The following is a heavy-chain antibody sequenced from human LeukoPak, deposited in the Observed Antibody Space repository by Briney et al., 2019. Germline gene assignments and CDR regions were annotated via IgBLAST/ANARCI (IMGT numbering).Heavy chain of an antibody. CDR1: GFTFSSYA. J-gene: IGHJ4*02. D-gene: IGHD3-10*01. CDR2: ISYDGSNK. CDR3: ARDRYYYGSGTNDY. Sequence: GGSLRLSCAASGFTFSSYAMHWVRQAPGKGLEWVAVISYDGSNKYYADSVKGRFTISRDNSKNTLYLQMNSLRAEDTAVYYCARDRYYYGSGTNDYWGQGTLVTVSS. V-gene: IGHV3-30-3*01.